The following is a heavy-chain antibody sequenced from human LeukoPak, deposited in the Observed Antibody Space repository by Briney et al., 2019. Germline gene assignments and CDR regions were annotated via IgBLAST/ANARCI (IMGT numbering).Heavy chain of an antibody. CDR2: ISSISSYI. J-gene: IGHJ3*02. Sequence: GGSLRLSCAAWGFTLSSYSMNWLRQARGRGLEWVSSISSISSYIYYADAVRGRFTISRDNAKNSLYLQMNSLRAEDTAEYYCARVLVVVAATDHDAFDIWGQGKMVTVSS. V-gene: IGHV3-21*01. CDR1: GFTLSSYS. CDR3: ARVLVVVAATDHDAFDI. D-gene: IGHD2-15*01.